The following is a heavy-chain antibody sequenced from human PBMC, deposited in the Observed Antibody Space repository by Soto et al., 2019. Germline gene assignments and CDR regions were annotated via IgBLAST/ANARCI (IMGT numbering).Heavy chain of an antibody. CDR1: GFTFSSYA. D-gene: IGHD3-22*01. Sequence: HPGGSLRLSCAASGFTFSSYAMSWVRQAPGKGLEWVSAISGSGGSTYYADSVKGRFTISRDNSKNTLYLQMNSLRAEDTAVYYCARIRATDYEIDYWGQGTLVTVSS. J-gene: IGHJ4*02. CDR2: ISGSGGST. V-gene: IGHV3-23*01. CDR3: ARIRATDYEIDY.